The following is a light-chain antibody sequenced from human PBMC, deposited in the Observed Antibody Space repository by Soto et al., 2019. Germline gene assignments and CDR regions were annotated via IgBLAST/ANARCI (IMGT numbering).Light chain of an antibody. Sequence: DIQMTQSPSSLSASVGLRVTITCRASQGIGNYLAWYQQKPGKVPKNLIHDASTLHSGVLSRFSGSGSGTDFTLTISSLQPEDVATYYCQKYYTAPETFGQGTKVEIK. CDR3: QKYYTAPET. CDR2: DAS. J-gene: IGKJ1*01. CDR1: QGIGNY. V-gene: IGKV1-27*01.